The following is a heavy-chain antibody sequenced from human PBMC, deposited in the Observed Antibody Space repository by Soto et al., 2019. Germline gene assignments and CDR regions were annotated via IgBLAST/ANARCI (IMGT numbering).Heavy chain of an antibody. Sequence: GGSLRLSCAASGFTFSDYYMSWIRQAPGKGLEWVSYISSSGSTIYYADSVKGRFTISRDNAKNSLYLQMNSLRAEDTAVYYCARDFADFWSGYYTRIDYWGQGTLVTVSS. D-gene: IGHD3-3*01. V-gene: IGHV3-11*01. CDR1: GFTFSDYY. CDR3: ARDFADFWSGYYTRIDY. CDR2: ISSSGSTI. J-gene: IGHJ4*02.